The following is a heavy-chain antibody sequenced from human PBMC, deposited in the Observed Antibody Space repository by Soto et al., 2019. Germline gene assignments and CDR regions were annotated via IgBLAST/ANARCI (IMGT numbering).Heavy chain of an antibody. V-gene: IGHV4-31*11. Sequence: SETLSLTCAVSGGSITSGAYYWTWIRQHPGKGLEWIAYIHYSGRTYYNPSLKSRVTISVDTSNKQFSLKLSSVTAADTAVYYCARYYFDSSGYYNWLDPWGQGTMVTVSS. CDR3: ARYYFDSSGYYNWLDP. CDR2: IHYSGRT. J-gene: IGHJ5*02. CDR1: GGSITSGAYY. D-gene: IGHD3-22*01.